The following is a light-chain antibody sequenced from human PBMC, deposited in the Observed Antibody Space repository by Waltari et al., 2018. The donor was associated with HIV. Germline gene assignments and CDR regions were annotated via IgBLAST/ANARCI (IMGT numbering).Light chain of an antibody. CDR3: AAWDDGLNGL. J-gene: IGLJ2*01. Sequence: QSVLTQPPSASGTPGQRVTISCSGRRSNIGSNPVSWYQQLPGTAPKLLIYNNNQRPSGVPDRFSGSKSGTSASLAISGLRSEDEGAYYCAAWDDGLNGLFGGGTKLTV. V-gene: IGLV1-44*01. CDR1: RSNIGSNP. CDR2: NNN.